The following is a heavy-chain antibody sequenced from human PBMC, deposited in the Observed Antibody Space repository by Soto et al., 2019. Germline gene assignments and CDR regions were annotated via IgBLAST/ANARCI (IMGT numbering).Heavy chain of an antibody. Sequence: TSETLSLTCTVSGGSISSSSYYWGWIRQPPGKGLEWIGSIYYSGSTYYNPSLKSRVTISVDTPKNQFSLKLSSVTAADTAVYYCARHLAYYYGMDVWGQGTKVTVSS. CDR1: GGSISSSSYY. V-gene: IGHV4-39*01. CDR2: IYYSGST. J-gene: IGHJ6*02. CDR3: ARHLAYYYGMDV.